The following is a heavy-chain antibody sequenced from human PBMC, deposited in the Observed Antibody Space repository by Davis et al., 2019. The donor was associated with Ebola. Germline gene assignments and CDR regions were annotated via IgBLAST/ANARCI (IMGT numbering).Heavy chain of an antibody. J-gene: IGHJ5*02. CDR1: GYTFTTYD. D-gene: IGHD2-15*01. CDR2: MNPDSGNT. CDR3: KRGIARRRSGSWFDP. V-gene: IGHV1-8*01. Sequence: AASVKVSCKASGYTFTTYDINWVRQATGQGLEWMGWMNPDSGNTGYAQKFQGRVTMTRDTSITTAYMELSSLSSDDTAVYYCKRGIARRRSGSWFDPWGQGTPVTVSS.